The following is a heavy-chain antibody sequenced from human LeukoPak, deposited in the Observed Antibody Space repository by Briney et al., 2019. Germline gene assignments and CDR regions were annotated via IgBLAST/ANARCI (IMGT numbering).Heavy chain of an antibody. D-gene: IGHD5-12*01. Sequence: ASVNVSCKASGGTFSSYAISWVRQAPGQGLEWMGGIIPIFGTANYAQKFQGRVTITADESTSTAYMELSSLRSEDTAVYYCARSTVATYYFDYWGQGTLVTVSS. J-gene: IGHJ4*02. CDR1: GGTFSSYA. CDR2: IIPIFGTA. CDR3: ARSTVATYYFDY. V-gene: IGHV1-69*13.